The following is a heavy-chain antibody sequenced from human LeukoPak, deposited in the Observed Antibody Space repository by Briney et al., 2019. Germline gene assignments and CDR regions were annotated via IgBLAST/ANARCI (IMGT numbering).Heavy chain of an antibody. CDR2: ISDSGSST. Sequence: GGSLRLSCAASGFTFSNYGMAWVRPVPGQGLQWVSAISDSGSSTYYTDSVKGRFTISRDNSKNMLYLQMNSLRAEDTAVYYCAKDASGTYPSDFDYWGQGTLVTVSS. V-gene: IGHV3-23*01. D-gene: IGHD3-3*01. J-gene: IGHJ4*02. CDR3: AKDASGTYPSDFDY. CDR1: GFTFSNYG.